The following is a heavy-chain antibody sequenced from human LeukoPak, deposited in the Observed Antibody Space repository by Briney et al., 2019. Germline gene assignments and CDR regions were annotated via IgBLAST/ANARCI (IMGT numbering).Heavy chain of an antibody. CDR2: IIPIFCIA. J-gene: IGHJ4*02. D-gene: IGHD2-21*02. CDR3: ARMGDFIPFDY. V-gene: IGHV1-69*04. Sequence: SSVTVSYKASGGTFINYAISWLRQAPGKGLDWMGRIIPIFCIANYPQKFQGRGTITADKTNSQGYLETRRLRTEEKAMYYCARMGDFIPFDYWGPGTLVTVSS. CDR1: GGTFINYA.